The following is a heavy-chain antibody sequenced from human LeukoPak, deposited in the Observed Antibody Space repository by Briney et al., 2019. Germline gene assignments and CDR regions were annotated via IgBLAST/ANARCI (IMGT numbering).Heavy chain of an antibody. CDR2: IIPIFGTA. D-gene: IGHD3-22*01. V-gene: IGHV1-69*06. CDR3: ASGDSSGHLDY. CDR1: GGTFSSYA. J-gene: IGHJ4*02. Sequence: WASVKVSCKASGGTFSSYAISWVRQAPGQGLEWMGGIIPIFGTANYAQKFQGRVTITADKSTSTAYMELSSLRSEDTAVYYCASGDSSGHLDYWGQGTLVTVSS.